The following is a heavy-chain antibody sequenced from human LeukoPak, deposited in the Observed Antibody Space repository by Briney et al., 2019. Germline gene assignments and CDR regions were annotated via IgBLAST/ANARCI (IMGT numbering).Heavy chain of an antibody. J-gene: IGHJ4*02. CDR2: ISSSSSYI. V-gene: IGHV3-21*01. CDR1: GFTFSSYS. D-gene: IGHD6-13*01. Sequence: GGSLRLSCAASGFTFSSYSMNWVRQAPGKGLEWVSSISSSSSYIYYADSVKGRFTISRDNAKNSLYLQMNSLRAEDTAVYYCARPRYRSSWYFDYWGQGTLVTVSS. CDR3: ARPRYRSSWYFDY.